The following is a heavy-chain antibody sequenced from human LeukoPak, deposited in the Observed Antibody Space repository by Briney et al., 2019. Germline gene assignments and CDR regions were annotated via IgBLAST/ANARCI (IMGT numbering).Heavy chain of an antibody. CDR2: IIPIFGTA. Sequence: SVKVSCKASGGTFSSYAISWVRQAPGQGLEWMGGIIPIFGTANYAQKFQGRVTITADKSTSTAYMELSSLRSEDTAVYYCARGVNLAYCGGDCYPRNYFDYWGQGTLVTVSS. V-gene: IGHV1-69*06. D-gene: IGHD2-21*02. CDR3: ARGVNLAYCGGDCYPRNYFDY. CDR1: GGTFSSYA. J-gene: IGHJ4*02.